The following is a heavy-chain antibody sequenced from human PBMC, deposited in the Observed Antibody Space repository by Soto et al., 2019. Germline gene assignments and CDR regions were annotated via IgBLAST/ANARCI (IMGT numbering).Heavy chain of an antibody. CDR1: GLTFSGHW. Sequence: GGSLRLSCAASGLTFSGHWMTWVRQAPGKGLEWVANIKQDGSEKYYVDSVKGRFTISRDNAKNSVFLQMNSLTVEDTAMYYCASRVPDVAYYGVFDYWGQGTLVTVSS. J-gene: IGHJ4*02. V-gene: IGHV3-7*03. D-gene: IGHD3-3*01. CDR2: IKQDGSEK. CDR3: ASRVPDVAYYGVFDY.